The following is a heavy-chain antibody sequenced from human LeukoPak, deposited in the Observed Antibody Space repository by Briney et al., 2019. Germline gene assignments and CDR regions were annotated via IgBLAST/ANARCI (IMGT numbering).Heavy chain of an antibody. J-gene: IGHJ3*02. Sequence: GGSLRLSCAASGFTFSSYAMSWVRQAPGKGLEWVSAISGNGGSTYYADSVKGRFTISRDNSKNTLYLQMNSLRAEDTAVYYCAKAYYGSGSYDAFDIWGQGTMVTVSS. CDR3: AKAYYGSGSYDAFDI. CDR2: ISGNGGST. CDR1: GFTFSSYA. D-gene: IGHD3-10*01. V-gene: IGHV3-23*01.